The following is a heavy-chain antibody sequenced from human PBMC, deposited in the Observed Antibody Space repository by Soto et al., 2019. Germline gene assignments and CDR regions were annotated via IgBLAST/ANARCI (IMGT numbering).Heavy chain of an antibody. J-gene: IGHJ6*02. CDR3: ARDPSYYGMDV. CDR1: GYTFTSYA. V-gene: IGHV1-3*05. Sequence: QVQLVQSGAEEKKPGASVKVSCKASGYTFTSYAMHWVRQAPGQRLEWMGWINAGNGNTKYSQKFQGRVTITRDTSASTAYMELSSLRSEYTAVYYCARDPSYYGMDVWGQGTTLTVSS. CDR2: INAGNGNT.